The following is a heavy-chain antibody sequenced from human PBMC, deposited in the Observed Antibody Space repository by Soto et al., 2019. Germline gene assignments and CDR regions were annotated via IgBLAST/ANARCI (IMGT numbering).Heavy chain of an antibody. J-gene: IGHJ4*02. CDR2: IYWNDDK. CDR3: AHGKTVVVVAASIPALAY. Sequence: SGPTLVNPTQTLTLTCTFSGFSLSTSGVGVGWIRQPPGKALEWLALIYWNDDKRYSPSLKSRLTITKDTSKNQVVLTMTNMDPVDTATYYCAHGKTVVVVAASIPALAYGGQGTLVTVSS. D-gene: IGHD2-15*01. V-gene: IGHV2-5*01. CDR1: GFSLSTSGVG.